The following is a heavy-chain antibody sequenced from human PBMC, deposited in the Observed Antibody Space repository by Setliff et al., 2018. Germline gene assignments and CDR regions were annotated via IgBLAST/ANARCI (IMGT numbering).Heavy chain of an antibody. D-gene: IGHD3-3*01. V-gene: IGHV1-2*04. CDR1: GYTFTGYY. J-gene: IGHJ4*02. CDR2: INPNSGGT. CDR3: ARGRDFWSGYFVY. Sequence: GASVKVSCKASGYTFTGYYMHWVRQAPGQGLEWMGWINPNSGGTNYAQKFQGWVTMTRDTSISTAYMELSRLRSDGTAVYYCARGRDFWSGYFVYWGQGTRVTVS.